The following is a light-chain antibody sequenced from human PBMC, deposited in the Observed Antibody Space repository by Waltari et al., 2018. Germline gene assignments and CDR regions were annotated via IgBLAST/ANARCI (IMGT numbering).Light chain of an antibody. V-gene: IGKV3-15*01. Sequence: EIVMTQSPATLSLSPGESATLSCRASQNVYTNLAWYQQKPGQAPRLLISGASARATGVPWRFRGSGSGTEFTLTISSLQSDDFAVYYCQQYNTWPPLTFGGGTGVDIK. CDR2: GAS. CDR3: QQYNTWPPLT. J-gene: IGKJ4*01. CDR1: QNVYTN.